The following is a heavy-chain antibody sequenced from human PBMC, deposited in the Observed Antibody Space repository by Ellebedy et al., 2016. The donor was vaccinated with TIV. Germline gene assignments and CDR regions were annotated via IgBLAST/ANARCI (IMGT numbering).Heavy chain of an antibody. CDR2: IYPGDSDT. V-gene: IGHV5-51*01. J-gene: IGHJ2*01. Sequence: KVSCKASGYRFTSYWIGWVRQMPGKGLEWMGIIYPGDSDTRYSPSFQGQVTISADKSISTAYLQWSSLKASGTAMYYCARSGDYTWYFDLWGRGTLVTVSS. CDR1: GYRFTSYW. D-gene: IGHD4-17*01. CDR3: ARSGDYTWYFDL.